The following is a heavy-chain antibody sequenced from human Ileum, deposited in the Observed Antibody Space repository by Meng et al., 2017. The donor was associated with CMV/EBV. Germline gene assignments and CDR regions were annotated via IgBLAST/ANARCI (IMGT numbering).Heavy chain of an antibody. Sequence: GESLKISCAASGFTFSSYGMHWVRQAPGKGLEWVAVIWYDGSNKYYADSVKGRFTISRDNSKNTLYLQMNSLRAEDTAVYYCAKDIGVIVVALAPHYGMDVWGQGTTVTVSS. V-gene: IGHV3-33*06. CDR1: GFTFSSYG. CDR3: AKDIGVIVVALAPHYGMDV. J-gene: IGHJ6*02. CDR2: IWYDGSNK. D-gene: IGHD3-22*01.